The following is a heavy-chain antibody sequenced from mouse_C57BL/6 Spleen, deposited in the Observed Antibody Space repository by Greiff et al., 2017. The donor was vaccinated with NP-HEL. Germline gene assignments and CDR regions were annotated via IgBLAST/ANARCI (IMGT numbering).Heavy chain of an antibody. CDR3: APYYNDYHPMDY. D-gene: IGHD2-12*01. V-gene: IGHV1-82*01. Sequence: VQLQQSGPELVKPGASVKISCKASGYAFSSSWMNWVKQRPGKGLEWIGRIYPGDGDTNYNGKFKGKATLTADKSSSTAYIQLSSLTSEDSAVYYCAPYYNDYHPMDYWGQGTSVTVSS. CDR2: IYPGDGDT. J-gene: IGHJ4*01. CDR1: GYAFSSSW.